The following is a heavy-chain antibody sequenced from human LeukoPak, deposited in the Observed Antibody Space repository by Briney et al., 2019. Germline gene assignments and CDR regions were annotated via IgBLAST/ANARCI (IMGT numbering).Heavy chain of an antibody. Sequence: SETLSLTCSVSGGSVSSYYWSWIRQSPGKGLEWIGYIHNSGRTNYNPSLKSRVTGVVDTSKNQVSLRLSSVTAADTAVYYCARVGTMSLWYLDLWGRGTLVTVSS. CDR1: GGSVSSYY. V-gene: IGHV4-4*08. D-gene: IGHD3-10*02. CDR3: ARVGTMSLWYLDL. J-gene: IGHJ2*01. CDR2: IHNSGRT.